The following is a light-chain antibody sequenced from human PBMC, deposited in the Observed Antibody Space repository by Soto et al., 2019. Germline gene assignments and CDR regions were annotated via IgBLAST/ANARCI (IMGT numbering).Light chain of an antibody. CDR3: QQYNNWPPKQYT. Sequence: EIVMTQSPATLSVSPGERATLSCRASQSVSSNLAWYQHKPGQAPRLLIYGASTRATGIPARFSASGSGTEFSLTISSLPSEDFAVYYCQQYNNWPPKQYTFGQGTKLEIK. J-gene: IGKJ2*01. V-gene: IGKV3-15*01. CDR2: GAS. CDR1: QSVSSN.